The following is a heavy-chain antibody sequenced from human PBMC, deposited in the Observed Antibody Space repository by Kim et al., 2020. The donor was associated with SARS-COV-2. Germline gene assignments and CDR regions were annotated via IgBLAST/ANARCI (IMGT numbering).Heavy chain of an antibody. CDR1: GFTFSSYA. D-gene: IGHD6-13*01. Sequence: GGSLRLSCAASGFTFSSYAMHWVRQAPGKGLEWVAVISFDGSNKYYADSVKGRFTISRDNSKNTLYLQMSSLRAEGTAVYYCARGDKLPQIAAIDHWGQGTLVTVSS. CDR2: ISFDGSNK. V-gene: IGHV3-30*04. J-gene: IGHJ4*02. CDR3: ARGDKLPQIAAIDH.